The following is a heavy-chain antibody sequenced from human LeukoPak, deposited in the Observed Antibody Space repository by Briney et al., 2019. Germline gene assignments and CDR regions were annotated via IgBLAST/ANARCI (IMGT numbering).Heavy chain of an antibody. CDR2: IDPSESYT. CDR3: ATGLKAAFDY. CDR1: GYSFTSYW. D-gene: IGHD6-13*01. J-gene: IGHJ4*02. V-gene: IGHV5-10-1*01. Sequence: GESLRISCNGSGYSFTSYWINWVRQMPGKGLEWMGRIDPSESYTNYSPSFQGHVTISADKSTSTASLQWSSLKASDTAMYYCATGLKAAFDYWGRGTLVTVSS.